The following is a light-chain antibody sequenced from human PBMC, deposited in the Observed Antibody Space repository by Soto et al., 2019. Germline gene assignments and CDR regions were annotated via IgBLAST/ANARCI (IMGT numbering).Light chain of an antibody. V-gene: IGKV3-11*01. CDR1: QSVSSN. Sequence: MVMAQSAATLSVSTGERATLSCRASQSVSSNLAWYQQKPGQAPRLLIYGASSRATGIPDRFSGSGSGTDFTLTISSLEPEDFAVYYCQQRSNWPPALTFGGGTKVDI. J-gene: IGKJ4*01. CDR2: GAS. CDR3: QQRSNWPPALT.